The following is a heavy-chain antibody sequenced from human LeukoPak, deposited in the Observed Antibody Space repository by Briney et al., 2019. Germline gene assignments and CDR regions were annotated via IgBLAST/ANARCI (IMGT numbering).Heavy chain of an antibody. V-gene: IGHV1-18*01. CDR3: ARTNLDCKNGVCYDY. CDR2: ISAYNGKT. CDR1: DYTFTNYG. Sequence: SVKVSCKASDYTFTNYGISWVRQAPGQGLEWMGWISAYNGKTYYAQNFQGRATVTTDTSTSTAYMDLRSLRSDDTAVYYCARTNLDCKNGVCYDYWGQGTPVTVSS. J-gene: IGHJ4*02. D-gene: IGHD2-8*01.